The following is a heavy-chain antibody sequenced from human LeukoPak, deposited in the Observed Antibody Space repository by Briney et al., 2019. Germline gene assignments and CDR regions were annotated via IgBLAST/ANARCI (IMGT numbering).Heavy chain of an antibody. CDR1: GGSISSSNW. D-gene: IGHD5-18*01. J-gene: IGHJ6*04. V-gene: IGHV4-4*02. CDR3: ARDHRVDTAMVYYYYGMDV. Sequence: PSETLSLTCAVSGGSISSSNWWSWVRQPPGKGLEWIGEIYHSGSTNYNPSLKSRVTISVDKSKNQFSLKLSFVTAADTAVYYCARDHRVDTAMVYYYYGMDVWGKGTTVTVSS. CDR2: IYHSGST.